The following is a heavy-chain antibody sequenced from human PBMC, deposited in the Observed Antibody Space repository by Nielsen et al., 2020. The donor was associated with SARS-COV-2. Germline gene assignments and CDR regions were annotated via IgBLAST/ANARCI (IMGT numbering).Heavy chain of an antibody. CDR3: AKDDVVRGDAYDI. CDR2: TSASGAST. V-gene: IGHV3-23*01. CDR1: GFTFNIYA. D-gene: IGHD3-10*01. J-gene: IGHJ3*02. Sequence: GESLKISYAASGFTFNIYAMAWVRRAPGRGLEWVSGTSASGASTYYADSVKGRFSISRDNSRNTLYLQMNSLRVEDTAIYFCAKDDVVRGDAYDIWGQGTVVTVSS.